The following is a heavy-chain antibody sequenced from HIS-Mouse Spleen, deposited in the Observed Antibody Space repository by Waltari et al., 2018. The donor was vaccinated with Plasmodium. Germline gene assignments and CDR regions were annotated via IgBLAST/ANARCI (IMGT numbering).Heavy chain of an antibody. D-gene: IGHD2-21*01. J-gene: IGHJ4*02. CDR1: GGSFSGYY. V-gene: IGHV4-34*01. Sequence: QMQLQQWGAGLLKPSETLSLTCAVHGGSFSGYYWSWIRQPPVKGLEWIGEINHSGSTNYNPSLKSRVTISVDTSKNQFSLKLSSVTAADTAVYYCAREGEEVDYWGQGTLVTVSS. CDR2: INHSGST. CDR3: AREGEEVDY.